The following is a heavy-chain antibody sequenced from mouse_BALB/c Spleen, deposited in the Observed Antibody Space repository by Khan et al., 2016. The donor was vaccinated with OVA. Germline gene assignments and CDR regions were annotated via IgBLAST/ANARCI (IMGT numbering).Heavy chain of an antibody. CDR2: INTYTGEP. CDR3: ARGASYWYFDV. Sequence: QIQLVQSGPELKKPGETVKISCKASAYTFTNYGMNWVKQAPGKGLKWMGWINTYTGEPTYTDDFKGRFAFSLETSASTAYLQINNLKNEDMATXFYARGASYWYFDVWGAGTTVTVSS. CDR1: AYTFTNYG. J-gene: IGHJ1*01. V-gene: IGHV9-1*02.